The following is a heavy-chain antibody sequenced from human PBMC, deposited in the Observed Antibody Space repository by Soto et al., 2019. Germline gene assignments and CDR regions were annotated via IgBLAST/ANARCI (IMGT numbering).Heavy chain of an antibody. CDR2: ISESGTT. J-gene: IGHJ4*02. Sequence: GGSLRLSCVASGFTFASYVMSWVRQAPGKGLEWVSTISESGTTYYVDSVKGRFTISRDNSKNTVYVQMDSLGAEDTAVYYCAKDGSSGRFFDYWGQGTLVTVSS. CDR1: GFTFASYV. V-gene: IGHV3-23*01. CDR3: AKDGSSGRFFDY. D-gene: IGHD3-22*01.